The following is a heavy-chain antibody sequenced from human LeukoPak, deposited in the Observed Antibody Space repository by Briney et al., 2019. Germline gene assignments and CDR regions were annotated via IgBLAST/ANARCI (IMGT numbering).Heavy chain of an antibody. Sequence: GGSLRLSCAASGFTFSDYYMSWIRQAPGKGLEWVSYISSSGSTIYYADSVKGRFTISRDNAKNSLYPQMNSLRAEDTAVYYCARETLRIAVIDYWGQGTLVTVSS. D-gene: IGHD6-19*01. V-gene: IGHV3-11*01. CDR2: ISSSGSTI. J-gene: IGHJ4*02. CDR1: GFTFSDYY. CDR3: ARETLRIAVIDY.